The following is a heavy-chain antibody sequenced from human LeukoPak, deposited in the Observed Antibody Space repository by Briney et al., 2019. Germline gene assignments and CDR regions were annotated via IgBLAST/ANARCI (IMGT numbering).Heavy chain of an antibody. D-gene: IGHD4-23*01. J-gene: IGHJ4*02. CDR1: GFTFSSYW. CDR3: ARDSVVRKGLY. CDR2: INSDGSST. V-gene: IGHV3-74*01. Sequence: PGGSLRLSCAASGFTFSSYWMHWVRQAPGKGLAWVSRINSDGSSTSYADSVKGRFTISRDNAKNTLYLQMNSLRAEDTAVYYCARDSVVRKGLYWGQGTLVTVSS.